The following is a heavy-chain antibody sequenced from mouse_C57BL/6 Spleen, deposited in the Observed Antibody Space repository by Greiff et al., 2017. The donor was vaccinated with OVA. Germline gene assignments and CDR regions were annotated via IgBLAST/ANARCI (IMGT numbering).Heavy chain of an antibody. V-gene: IGHV1-59*01. CDR2: IDPSDSYT. CDR3: ARSGYGSSYDWYFDV. D-gene: IGHD1-1*01. Sequence: VQLQQPGAELVRPGPSVKLSCKASGYTFTSYWMHWVKQRPGQGLEWIGVIDPSDSYTNYNQKFKGKATLTVDTSSSTAYMQLSSLTSEDSAVYYCARSGYGSSYDWYFDVWGTGTTVTVSS. J-gene: IGHJ1*03. CDR1: GYTFTSYW.